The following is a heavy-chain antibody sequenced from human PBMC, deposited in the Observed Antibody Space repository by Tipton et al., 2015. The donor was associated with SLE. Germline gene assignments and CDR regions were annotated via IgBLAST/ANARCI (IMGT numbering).Heavy chain of an antibody. CDR1: GGSINIHS. Sequence: TLSLTCTVSGGSINIHSWSWIRQPPGKGLEWIGNMYERGYTDYNAALESRLTILVDMSKNQFSLKLSAVTAADTAVYYCVKQGGDLISGNYFWAFDIWGQGTMVTVSS. J-gene: IGHJ3*02. D-gene: IGHD1-26*01. V-gene: IGHV4-59*11. CDR2: MYERGYT. CDR3: VKQGGDLISGNYFWAFDI.